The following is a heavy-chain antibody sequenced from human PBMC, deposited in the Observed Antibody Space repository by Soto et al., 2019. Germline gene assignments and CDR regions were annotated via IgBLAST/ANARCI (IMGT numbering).Heavy chain of an antibody. D-gene: IGHD2-2*01. CDR3: AKAGCSSSPCYGEGRPYYMDV. J-gene: IGHJ6*03. CDR1: GCTFNNYA. CDR2: MSGGGGTT. V-gene: IGHV3-23*01. Sequence: EVQLLESGGGLVQPGGSLRLSCAASGCTFNNYAMNWVRQSPGKGLEWVSAMSGGGGTTDYADSVKGRFTISRDNSKNTLFLKMNSLKSEDTPSYYCAKAGCSSSPCYGEGRPYYMDVWGKGTEVTVSS.